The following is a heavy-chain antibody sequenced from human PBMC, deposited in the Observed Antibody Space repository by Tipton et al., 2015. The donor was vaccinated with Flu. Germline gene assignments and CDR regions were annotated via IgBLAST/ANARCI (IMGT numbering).Heavy chain of an antibody. V-gene: IGHV4-4*02. J-gene: IGHJ5*02. CDR2: ISHSGST. D-gene: IGHD7-27*01. Sequence: TLSLTCAVSGGSFSSSNWWSWVRQPPGKGLEWIGEISHSGSTNYNPSLKSRITISVDTSKNQFSLKVSSVTAADTAVYYCATSLGPMNWFDPWGQGTLVTVSS. CDR1: GGSFSSSNW. CDR3: ATSLGPMNWFDP.